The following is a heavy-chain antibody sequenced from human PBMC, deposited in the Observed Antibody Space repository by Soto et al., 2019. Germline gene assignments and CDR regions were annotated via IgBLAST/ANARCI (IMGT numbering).Heavy chain of an antibody. Sequence: RQPPGKGLEWIGSIYYSGSTYYNPSLKSRVTISVDTSKNQFSLKLSSVTAADTAVYYCARRLGAAEYYYYYGMDVWGQGTTVTGSS. J-gene: IGHJ6*02. CDR2: IYYSGST. CDR3: ARRLGAAEYYYYYGMDV. D-gene: IGHD3-10*01. V-gene: IGHV4-39*01.